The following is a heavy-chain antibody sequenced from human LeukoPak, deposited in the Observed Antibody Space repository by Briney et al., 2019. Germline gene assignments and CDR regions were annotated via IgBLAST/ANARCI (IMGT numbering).Heavy chain of an antibody. CDR3: ARSGYSNGYDY. V-gene: IGHV3-33*03. CDR2: IWSDGSNK. J-gene: IGHJ4*02. D-gene: IGHD2-15*01. Sequence: GGSLRLSCAASGFTFSHYGFHWVRQAPGKGLEWVAVIWSDGSNKYYGDSVKGRFIIYRDNAKNTLYLDMNSLTAEDTALYYCARSGYSNGYDYWGQGTLVTVSS. CDR1: GFTFSHYG.